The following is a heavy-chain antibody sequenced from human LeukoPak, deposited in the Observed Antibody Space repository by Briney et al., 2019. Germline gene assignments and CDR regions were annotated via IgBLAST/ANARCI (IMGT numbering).Heavy chain of an antibody. V-gene: IGHV4-59*08. CDR3: ARHGYDYVWGNHYFDY. D-gene: IGHD3-16*01. J-gene: IGHJ4*02. Sequence: SETLSLTCTVSGGSISSYYWSWIRQPPGKGLEWIGYIYYSGSTNYNPSLKSRVTISVDTSKNQFSLKLSSVTAADTAVYYCARHGYDYVWGNHYFDYWGQGTLVTVSS. CDR2: IYYSGST. CDR1: GGSISSYY.